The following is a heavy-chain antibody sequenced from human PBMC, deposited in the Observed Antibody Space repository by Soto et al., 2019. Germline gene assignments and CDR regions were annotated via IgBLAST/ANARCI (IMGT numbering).Heavy chain of an antibody. CDR3: ARRRLTVTTRGGGWFDP. CDR1: GGSISSGGYY. J-gene: IGHJ5*02. Sequence: SETLSLTCTVSGGSISSGGYYWSWIRQHPGKGLEWIGYIYYSGSTYYNPSLKSRVTISVDTSKNQFSLKLSSVTAADTAVYYCARRRLTVTTRGGGWFDPWGQGTLVTVSS. CDR2: IYYSGST. V-gene: IGHV4-31*03. D-gene: IGHD4-17*01.